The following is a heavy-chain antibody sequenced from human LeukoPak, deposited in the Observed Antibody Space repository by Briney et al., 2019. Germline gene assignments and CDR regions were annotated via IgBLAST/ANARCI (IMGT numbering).Heavy chain of an antibody. Sequence: SETLSLTCTVSGGSISSYYWSRIRQPPGKGLEWIGYIYYSGSTYYNPSLKSRVTISVDTSKNQFSLKLSSVTAADTAVYYCARARLPYYDFWQYYFDYWGQGTLVTVSS. D-gene: IGHD3-3*01. CDR2: IYYSGST. V-gene: IGHV4-59*06. J-gene: IGHJ4*02. CDR3: ARARLPYYDFWQYYFDY. CDR1: GGSISSYY.